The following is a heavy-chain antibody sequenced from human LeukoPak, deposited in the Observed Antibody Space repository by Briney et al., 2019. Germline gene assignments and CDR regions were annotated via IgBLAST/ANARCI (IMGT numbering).Heavy chain of an antibody. CDR1: GFIFSNYA. D-gene: IGHD2-21*02. V-gene: IGHV3-30*14. CDR2: ISYHGLNH. J-gene: IGHJ4*02. CDR3: GVPSVTIGITAIFDY. Sequence: GGSLRLSCAASGFIFSNYAIHWVRQAPGKGPEWVAVISYHGLNHYYTDSVKGRFTISRDNSKNTLYLQMNDLTTEDSAVYYCGVPSVTIGITAIFDYWGQGTMVAVSS.